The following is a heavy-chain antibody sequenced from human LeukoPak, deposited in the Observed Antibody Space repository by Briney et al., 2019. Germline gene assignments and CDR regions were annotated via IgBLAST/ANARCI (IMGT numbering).Heavy chain of an antibody. J-gene: IGHJ4*02. CDR3: ARGNGSGSTFDY. D-gene: IGHD3-10*01. CDR2: INHSGST. Sequence: SETLSLTCAVYGGSFSGYYWSWIRQPPGKGLEWIGEINHSGSTNYNPSLKSRVTISVDTSKNQFSLKLSSVTAADTAVYYCARGNGSGSTFDYWGQGTLVTVSS. CDR1: GGSFSGYY. V-gene: IGHV4-34*01.